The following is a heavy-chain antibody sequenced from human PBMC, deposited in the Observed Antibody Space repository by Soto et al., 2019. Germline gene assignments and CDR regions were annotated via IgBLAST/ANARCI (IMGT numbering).Heavy chain of an antibody. J-gene: IGHJ4*02. CDR2: IYYSGST. Sequence: QVQLQESGPGLVKPSETLSLTCTVSGGSVSSGSYYWSWIRQPPGKGLEWIGYIYYSGSTNYNPYLKSRVTISVDTSKNQFSLKLSSVTAADTAVYYCARQGDYVNPYYFDYWGQGTLVTVSS. CDR3: ARQGDYVNPYYFDY. V-gene: IGHV4-61*01. CDR1: GGSVSSGSYY. D-gene: IGHD4-17*01.